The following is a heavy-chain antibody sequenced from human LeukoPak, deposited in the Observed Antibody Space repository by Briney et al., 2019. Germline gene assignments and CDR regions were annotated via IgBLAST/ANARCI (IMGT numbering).Heavy chain of an antibody. Sequence: SVKVSCKASGGTFSSYAISWVRQAPGQGLEWMGRIVPIFGVAHYSQTFLGRITITADKSTNTAYMEMSSLRSEDLAVYYCAIPGGQWLEAPYWGQGTLVTVSS. CDR1: GGTFSSYA. CDR2: IVPIFGVA. J-gene: IGHJ4*02. D-gene: IGHD6-19*01. V-gene: IGHV1-69*04. CDR3: AIPGGQWLEAPY.